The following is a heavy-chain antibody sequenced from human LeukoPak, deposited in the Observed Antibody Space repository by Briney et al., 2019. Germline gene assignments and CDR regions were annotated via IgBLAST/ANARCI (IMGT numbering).Heavy chain of an antibody. CDR2: INPNSGGT. CDR3: AREGEDWNHGVYYFDY. V-gene: IGHV1-2*02. D-gene: IGHD1-1*01. Sequence: ASVKVSCTASVYTFTRSNMHWVRHTPGQGLEWMGWINPNSGGTNYAQKFQGRVTMTRDTSISTAYMELSRLRSDDTALYYCAREGEDWNHGVYYFDYWGQGTLVTVSS. J-gene: IGHJ4*02. CDR1: VYTFTRSN.